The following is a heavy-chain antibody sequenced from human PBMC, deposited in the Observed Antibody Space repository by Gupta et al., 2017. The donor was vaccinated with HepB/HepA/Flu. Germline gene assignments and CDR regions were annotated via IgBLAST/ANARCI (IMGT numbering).Heavy chain of an antibody. Sequence: QPQLQESGPGLAKPSETLSLICSVSGASINSDIHYCGWFRQPPGQGLEWIGTVYYSGNTCYNPSLESRLSMSADTSKNQFALKLTSLTDADSAVYDCARRNVSEPFDYWCQGTLVTVS. J-gene: IGHJ4*02. V-gene: IGHV4-39*01. D-gene: IGHD1-26*01. CDR2: VYYSGNT. CDR1: GASINSDIHY. CDR3: ARRNVSEPFDY.